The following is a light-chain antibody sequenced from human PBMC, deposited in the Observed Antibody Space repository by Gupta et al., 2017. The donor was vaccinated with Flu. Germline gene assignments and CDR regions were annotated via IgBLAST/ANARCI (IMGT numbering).Light chain of an antibody. CDR2: WAS. CDR1: HSVLYSSNNKNY. V-gene: IGKV4-1*01. J-gene: IGKJ1*01. Sequence: IVMTKSQDSLAVSLGEGATINFKSSHSVLYSSNNKNYSAWHQQKPGQPPNLLIDWASTRESVVPDRCSGGGSGTDFTLTSSSLQAEDVADYYCQQYYRTPQTFGQGTKVEIK. CDR3: QQYYRTPQT.